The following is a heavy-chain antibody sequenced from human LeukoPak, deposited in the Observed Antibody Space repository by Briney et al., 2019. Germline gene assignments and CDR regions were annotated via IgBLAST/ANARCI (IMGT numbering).Heavy chain of an antibody. D-gene: IGHD6-13*01. V-gene: IGHV4-4*07. CDR1: GGSISSYY. CDR3: ARQGFSSSWYHY. J-gene: IGHJ4*02. CDR2: IYHSGST. Sequence: SQTLSLTCTFSGGSISSYYWSWIRQPAGKGLEWIGSIYHSGSTYYNPSLKSRVTISVDTSKNQFSLKLSSVTAADTAVYYCARQGFSSSWYHYWGQGTLVTVSS.